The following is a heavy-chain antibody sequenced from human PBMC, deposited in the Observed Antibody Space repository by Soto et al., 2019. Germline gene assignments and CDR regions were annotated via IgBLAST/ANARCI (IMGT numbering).Heavy chain of an antibody. CDR3: ARGYYYDSREDAFDI. CDR2: IWYDGSNK. D-gene: IGHD3-22*01. Sequence: ESGGGVVQPGRSLRLSCAASGFTFSSYGMHWVRQAPGKGLEWVAVIWYDGSNKYYADSVKGRFTISRDNSKNTLYLQMNSLRAEDTAVYYCARGYYYDSREDAFDIWGQGTMVTVSS. V-gene: IGHV3-33*01. CDR1: GFTFSSYG. J-gene: IGHJ3*02.